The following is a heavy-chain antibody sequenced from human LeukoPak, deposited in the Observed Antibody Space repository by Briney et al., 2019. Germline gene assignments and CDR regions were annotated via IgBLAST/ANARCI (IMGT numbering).Heavy chain of an antibody. V-gene: IGHV5-51*01. J-gene: IGHJ5*02. D-gene: IGHD1-1*01. CDR1: GYTFIDHW. Sequence: GESLKISCKASGYTFIDHWIGGLGQQPGKGLEWMGIIFPAGPDTRYSPSFQGRATFPADESITTAYLQWNSLKGSDTAMYFCARQGQLSDYSGGSWGQRTLGTASP. CDR3: ARQGQLSDYSGGS. CDR2: IFPAGPDT.